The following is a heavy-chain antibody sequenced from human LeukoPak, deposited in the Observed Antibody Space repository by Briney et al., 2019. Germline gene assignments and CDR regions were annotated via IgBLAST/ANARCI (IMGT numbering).Heavy chain of an antibody. Sequence: ASVNVSCKASGYTFTSYYMHWVRQAPGQGLEWMGIINPSGGSTSYAQKFQGRVTMTRDTSTSTVYMELSSLRSEDTAVYYCARDLLGPYYDSSGSYLDYWGQGTLVTVSS. CDR3: ARDLLGPYYDSSGSYLDY. D-gene: IGHD3-22*01. CDR1: GYTFTSYY. V-gene: IGHV1-46*01. CDR2: INPSGGST. J-gene: IGHJ4*02.